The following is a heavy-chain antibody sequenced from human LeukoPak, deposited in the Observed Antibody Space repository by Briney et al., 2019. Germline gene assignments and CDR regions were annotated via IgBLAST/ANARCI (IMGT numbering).Heavy chain of an antibody. J-gene: IGHJ6*03. CDR1: GFTFSSYG. CDR2: IKQDGSEK. Sequence: GGCLRLACAASGFTFSSYGMHWVRQAPGKGMEWVANIKQDGSEKYYVDSVKGRFTISRDNAKNSLYLQMNSLRAEDTAVYYCAREKEGYCSRTSCYLDYYYYYMDVWGKGTTVTISS. V-gene: IGHV3-7*01. D-gene: IGHD2-2*01. CDR3: AREKEGYCSRTSCYLDYYYYYMDV.